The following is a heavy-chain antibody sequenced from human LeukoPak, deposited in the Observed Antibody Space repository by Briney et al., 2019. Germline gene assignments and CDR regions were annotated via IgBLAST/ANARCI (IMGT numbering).Heavy chain of an antibody. D-gene: IGHD3-10*01. CDR1: GFSFSSHS. V-gene: IGHV3-21*01. CDR3: TRDITLTRGGRSDY. Sequence: KAGGSLRLSCAASGFSFSSHSMNWVRQAPGEGLEWVSSISSDSNYILYADSVKGRFTISRDNAKNTLYLQMNSLRAEDTAVYYCTRDITLTRGGRSDYWGQGTLVTVSA. J-gene: IGHJ4*02. CDR2: ISSDSNYI.